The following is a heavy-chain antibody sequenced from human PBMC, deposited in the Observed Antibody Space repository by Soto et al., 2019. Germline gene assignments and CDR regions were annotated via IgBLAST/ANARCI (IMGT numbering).Heavy chain of an antibody. V-gene: IGHV1-3*01. CDR3: ARGATHDAFDI. J-gene: IGHJ3*02. D-gene: IGHD1-26*01. Sequence: GASVKVSCKVSGYTFTSYAMYWVRQAPGQRLEWMGWINAGNGNTKYSQKFQGRVTITRDTSASTAYMELSSLRSEDTAVYYCARGATHDAFDIWGQGTMVTVSS. CDR2: INAGNGNT. CDR1: GYTFTSYA.